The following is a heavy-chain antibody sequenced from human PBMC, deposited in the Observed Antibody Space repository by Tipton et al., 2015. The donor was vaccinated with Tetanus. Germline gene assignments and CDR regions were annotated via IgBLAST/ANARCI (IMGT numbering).Heavy chain of an antibody. V-gene: IGHV3-33*01. CDR2: IWYDGSNK. CDR3: ARRSLTNYGLDV. CDR1: GFTFRSYG. Sequence: SLRLFCAASGFTFRSYGMHWVRQAPGKGLEWVALIWYDGSNKNYADSVKGRFTISRDNSKNTLYLQMNSLSAEDTAVYFCARRSLTNYGLDVWGQGTPVTVSS. J-gene: IGHJ6*02. D-gene: IGHD1-1*01.